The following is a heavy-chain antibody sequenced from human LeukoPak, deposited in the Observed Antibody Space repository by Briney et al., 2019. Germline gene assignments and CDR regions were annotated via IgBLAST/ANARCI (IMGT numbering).Heavy chain of an antibody. CDR1: GFTFSSYA. Sequence: PGRSLRLSCAASGFTFSSYAMHWVRQAPGKGLEWVAVISYDGSNKYYADSVKGRFTISRDNSKNTLYLEMNSLRAEGTAFYYCTRGWPRSPGGFDSWGQGTLVTVSS. V-gene: IGHV3-30-3*01. J-gene: IGHJ4*02. CDR2: ISYDGSNK. D-gene: IGHD3-10*01. CDR3: TRGWPRSPGGFDS.